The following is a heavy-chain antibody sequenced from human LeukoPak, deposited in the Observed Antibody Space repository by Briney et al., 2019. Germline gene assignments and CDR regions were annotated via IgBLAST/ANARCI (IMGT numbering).Heavy chain of an antibody. J-gene: IGHJ4*02. CDR3: ARLAYGDYVGY. V-gene: IGHV4-61*09. D-gene: IGHD4-17*01. Sequence: SETLSLTCTVSGGSISSGTFYWRWIRQPAGKGLEWIGHIYTNGSTNYNPSLKSRVTISVDTSKNQFSLKLSSVTAADTAVYYCARLAYGDYVGYWGQGTLVTVSS. CDR1: GGSISSGTFY. CDR2: IYTNGST.